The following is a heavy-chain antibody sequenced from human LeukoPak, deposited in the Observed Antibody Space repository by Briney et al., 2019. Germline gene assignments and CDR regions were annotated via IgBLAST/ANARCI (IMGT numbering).Heavy chain of an antibody. D-gene: IGHD3-22*01. CDR2: IYYSGST. V-gene: IGHV4-39*07. Sequence: PSETLSLTCTVSGGSISSSSYYWGWIRQPPGKGLEWIGSIYYSGSTYYNPSLKSRVTISVDTSKNQFSLKLSSVTAADTAVYYCAKDSSGYYLYFDYWGQGTLVTVSS. CDR3: AKDSSGYYLYFDY. J-gene: IGHJ4*02. CDR1: GGSISSSSYY.